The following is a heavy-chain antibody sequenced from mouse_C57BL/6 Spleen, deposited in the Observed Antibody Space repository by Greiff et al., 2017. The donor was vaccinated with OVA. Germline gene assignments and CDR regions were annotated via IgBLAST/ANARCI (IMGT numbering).Heavy chain of an antibody. D-gene: IGHD1-3*01. V-gene: IGHV1-59*01. CDR3: ARQGAPLAY. Sequence: QVQLKQPGAELVRPGTSVKLSCKASGYTFTSYWMHWVKQRPGQGLEWIGVIDPSDSYTNYNQKFKGKATLTVDTSSSTAYMQLSSLTSEDSAVYYCARQGAPLAYWGQGTLVTVSA. CDR1: GYTFTSYW. J-gene: IGHJ3*01. CDR2: IDPSDSYT.